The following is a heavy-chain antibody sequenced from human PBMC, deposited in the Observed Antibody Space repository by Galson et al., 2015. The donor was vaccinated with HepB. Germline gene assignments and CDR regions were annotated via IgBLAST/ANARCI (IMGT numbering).Heavy chain of an antibody. Sequence: SLRLSCAASGFTFSTYRMSWVRQAPGKGPEWVANIKEDATEQYYVGSVEGRFTISRDNAKNSLYLQMNSLRDEDTAVYYCARVGRPDYYYYHMDVWGKGTTVTVSS. CDR3: ARVGRPDYYYYHMDV. CDR1: GFTFSTYR. CDR2: IKEDATEQ. V-gene: IGHV3-7*03. J-gene: IGHJ6*03. D-gene: IGHD1-26*01.